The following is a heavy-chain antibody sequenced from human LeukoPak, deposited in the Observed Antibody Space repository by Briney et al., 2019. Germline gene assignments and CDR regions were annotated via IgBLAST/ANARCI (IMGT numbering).Heavy chain of an antibody. D-gene: IGHD4-17*01. CDR1: GGTFSSYA. Sequence: GASVKVSCKASGGTFSSYAISWVRQAPGQGLEWMGRIIPILGIANYAQKFQGRVTITADKSTSTAYMELSSLRSEDTAVYYCATTTVTSLSTALYYFDYWGQGTLVTVSS. J-gene: IGHJ4*02. CDR2: IIPILGIA. V-gene: IGHV1-69*04. CDR3: ATTTVTSLSTALYYFDY.